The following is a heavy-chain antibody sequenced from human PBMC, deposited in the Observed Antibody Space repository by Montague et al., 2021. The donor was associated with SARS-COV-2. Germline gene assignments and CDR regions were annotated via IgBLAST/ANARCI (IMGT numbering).Heavy chain of an antibody. V-gene: IGHV3-74*01. D-gene: IGHD6-19*01. CDR3: VGDVAETGTRFDP. J-gene: IGHJ5*02. Sequence: SLRLSCAASGFPFTNYWMHWVRQAPGKGLVWVSRINSDGRTTTYADSVKGRFTISRDNAENTVYLQMNSLRVKDTAVYHCVGDVAETGTRFDPWGQGTLVIVSS. CDR1: GFPFTNYW. CDR2: INSDGRTT.